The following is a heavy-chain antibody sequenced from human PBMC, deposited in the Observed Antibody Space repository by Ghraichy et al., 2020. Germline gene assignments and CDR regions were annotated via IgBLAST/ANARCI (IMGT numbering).Heavy chain of an antibody. D-gene: IGHD2-2*01. Sequence: GGSLRLSCAASGFTFSSYSMNWVRQAPGKGLEWVSYISSSSSTIYYADSVKGRFTISRDNAKNSLYLQMNSLRDEDTAVYYCAREKGGDIVVVPAGDYGMDVWGQGTTVTVSS. V-gene: IGHV3-48*02. CDR3: AREKGGDIVVVPAGDYGMDV. J-gene: IGHJ6*02. CDR1: GFTFSSYS. CDR2: ISSSSSTI.